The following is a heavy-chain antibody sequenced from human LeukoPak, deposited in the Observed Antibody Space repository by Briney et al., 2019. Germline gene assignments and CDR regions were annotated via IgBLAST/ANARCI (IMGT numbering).Heavy chain of an antibody. Sequence: GGSLRLSCAASGFTFSNYWMSWVRQAPGKGLEWVANIKEDGSDKKYVDSVKGRFTISRDNAKNSLYLQMNSLRAEDTAVYYCARYSGNSAIVYWGQGTLVTVSS. CDR3: ARYSGNSAIVY. CDR1: GFTFSNYW. D-gene: IGHD4-23*01. CDR2: IKEDGSDK. V-gene: IGHV3-7*04. J-gene: IGHJ4*02.